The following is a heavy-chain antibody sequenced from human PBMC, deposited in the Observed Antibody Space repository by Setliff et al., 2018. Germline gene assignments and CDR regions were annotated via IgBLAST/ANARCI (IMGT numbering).Heavy chain of an antibody. D-gene: IGHD5-12*01. CDR2: VYYSGAA. J-gene: IGHJ4*02. CDR3: ARGGTFRYFDY. V-gene: IGHV4-59*01. Sequence: TLSLTCTVSGGSFSTYYWSWIRQAPGKGLEWIGHVYYSGAANYNPSLKSRVTVSVDTSKNQFSLRLISVTAAGTAVYYCARGGTFRYFDYWGQGTPVTVSS. CDR1: GGSFSTYY.